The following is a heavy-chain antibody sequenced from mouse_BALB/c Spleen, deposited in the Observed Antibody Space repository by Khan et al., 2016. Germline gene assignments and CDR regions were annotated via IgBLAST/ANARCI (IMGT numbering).Heavy chain of an antibody. CDR3: ALDSSCYHYFAMDY. D-gene: IGHD3-2*01. Sequence: EVQLQESGPSLVKPSQTLSLTCSVTGDSITSGYWNWIRKFPGNKLEYMGYISYSGSTYYNPSLKSRISITRDTSKNQYYLQVNSVTTEDTATYYCALDSSCYHYFAMDYWGQGPSVTVSS. CDR1: GDSITSGY. J-gene: IGHJ4*01. CDR2: ISYSGST. V-gene: IGHV3-8*02.